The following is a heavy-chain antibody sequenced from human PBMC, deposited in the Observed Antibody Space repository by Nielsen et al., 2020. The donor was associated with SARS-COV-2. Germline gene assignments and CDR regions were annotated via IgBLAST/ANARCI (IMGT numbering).Heavy chain of an antibody. D-gene: IGHD2-15*01. Sequence: GGSLRLSCAASGFTFSSYWMSWVRQAPGKGLEWVANIKQDGSEKYYVDSVKGRFTISRDNAKNSLYLQMNSLRAEDTAVYYCARGYCSGGSCYLFDSWGQGALVTVSS. CDR3: ARGYCSGGSCYLFDS. J-gene: IGHJ4*02. CDR1: GFTFSSYW. V-gene: IGHV3-7*05. CDR2: IKQDGSEK.